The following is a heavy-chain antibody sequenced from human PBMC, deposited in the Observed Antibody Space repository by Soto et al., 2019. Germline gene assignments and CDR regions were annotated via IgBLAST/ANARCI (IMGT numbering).Heavy chain of an antibody. J-gene: IGHJ4*02. CDR2: ISGSGGST. CDR3: AKDPIVVGGFDY. Sequence: EVQLLESGGGLVQPGGSLRLSCAASGFTFSSYAMSWVRQAPGKGLEWVSAISGSGGSTYYADSVKGRFTISRDNSKNTLYLQMTSLRAEDTAVYYCAKDPIVVGGFDYWGQGTLVTVSS. D-gene: IGHD3-22*01. V-gene: IGHV3-23*01. CDR1: GFTFSSYA.